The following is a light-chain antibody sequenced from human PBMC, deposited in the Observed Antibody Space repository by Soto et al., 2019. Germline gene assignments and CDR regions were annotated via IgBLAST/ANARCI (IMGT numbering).Light chain of an antibody. CDR1: SSNIGAGYD. V-gene: IGLV1-40*01. Sequence: QSVLTQPPSVSGAPGQRVTISCTGSSSNIGAGYDVHWYQQLPGTAPKLLIYGNSNRPSGVPDRCSGSKSGTSASLAITGRQAEDEADYYCQSYDSSLSGWVVFGGGTKLTVL. CDR3: QSYDSSLSGWVV. J-gene: IGLJ2*01. CDR2: GNS.